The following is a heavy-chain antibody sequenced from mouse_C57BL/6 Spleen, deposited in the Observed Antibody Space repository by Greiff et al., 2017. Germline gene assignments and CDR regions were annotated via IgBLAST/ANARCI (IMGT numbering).Heavy chain of an antibody. V-gene: IGHV1-72*01. CDR1: GYTFISYW. J-gene: IGHJ2*01. D-gene: IGHD1-1*01. CDR2: IDSNGGGT. Sequence: VQLQQPGAELVKPGASVKLSCKASGYTFISYWMHWVKQRPGRGLAWIGRIDSNGGGTKYNEKFKSKDTLTVDKPCSTAYMQLSRLKSEDSAVYSCASEQRRIYYGGNYFDDWGQGTTLTVSS. CDR3: ASEQRRIYYGGNYFDD.